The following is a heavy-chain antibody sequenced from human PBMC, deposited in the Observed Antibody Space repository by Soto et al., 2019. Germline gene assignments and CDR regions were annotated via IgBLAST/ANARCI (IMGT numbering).Heavy chain of an antibody. J-gene: IGHJ4*02. CDR1: GFTFSSYA. D-gene: IGHD2-8*01. Sequence: PGGSLRLSCTASGFTFSSYAMSWVRQAPGKGLEWVSAISGSGGNTYYADSVKGRFTISRDNSKNTLYLQMGSLRAEDMAVYYCARDFTYGFDYWGQGTLVTVSS. CDR2: ISGSGGNT. V-gene: IGHV3-23*01. CDR3: ARDFTYGFDY.